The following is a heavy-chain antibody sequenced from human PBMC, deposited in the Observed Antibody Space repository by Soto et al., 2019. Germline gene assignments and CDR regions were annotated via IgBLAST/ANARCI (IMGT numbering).Heavy chain of an antibody. Sequence: SETLSLTCTVSGGSISSDYWTWIRQPPGKGLEWIGYIYYSGSAHYNPSLKSRVTKSVDTSKKQFSLKLSSVTAADTAVYYCDRRLGPRRRFDPRGQGTLVTVSS. J-gene: IGHJ5*02. CDR3: DRRLGPRRRFDP. CDR2: IYYSGSA. V-gene: IGHV4-59*08. D-gene: IGHD3-16*01. CDR1: GGSISSDY.